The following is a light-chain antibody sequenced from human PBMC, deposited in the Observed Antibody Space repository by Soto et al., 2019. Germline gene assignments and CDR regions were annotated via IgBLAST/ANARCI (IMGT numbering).Light chain of an antibody. V-gene: IGKV3-20*01. CDR1: QGVGSSY. J-gene: IGKJ3*01. CDR2: GAS. CDR3: QQYATSPFT. Sequence: EIVLTQSPGTLSLSPGERATLSCRASQGVGSSYLAWYQQKPGQAPRVLIYGASSRATGIPDRFSGSGSGTDFTLTISSLEPEDFAVYYCQQYATSPFTFGPGTKVDIK.